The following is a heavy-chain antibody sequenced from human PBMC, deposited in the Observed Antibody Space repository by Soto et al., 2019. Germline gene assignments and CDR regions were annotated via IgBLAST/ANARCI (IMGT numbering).Heavy chain of an antibody. CDR3: ARRGYSSGWYYYYFYGMDV. CDR1: GGTFSSYA. D-gene: IGHD6-13*01. Sequence: ASVKVSCKASGGTFSSYAIKWVRQATGQGLEWMGWMNPNSGNTGYAQKLQGRVTMTRNTSISTAYMELSSLRSEDTAVYYCARRGYSSGWYYYYFYGMDVWVQGSTVTVSS. CDR2: MNPNSGNT. J-gene: IGHJ6*01. V-gene: IGHV1-8*02.